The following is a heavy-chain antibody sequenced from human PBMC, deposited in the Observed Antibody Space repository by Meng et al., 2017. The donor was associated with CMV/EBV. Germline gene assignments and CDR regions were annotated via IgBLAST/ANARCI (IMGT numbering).Heavy chain of an antibody. CDR2: INPSGGST. CDR1: GYTFTSYY. J-gene: IGHJ4*02. Sequence: ASVKVSCKASGYTFTSYYMHWVRQAPGQGLEWMGIINPSGGSTSYAQKFQGRVTMTRDTSTSTVYMELSSLRSEDTAVHYCARADPRGGTYYDFWSGYLIRGPDYWGQGTLVTVSS. CDR3: ARADPRGGTYYDFWSGYLIRGPDY. V-gene: IGHV1-46*01. D-gene: IGHD3-3*01.